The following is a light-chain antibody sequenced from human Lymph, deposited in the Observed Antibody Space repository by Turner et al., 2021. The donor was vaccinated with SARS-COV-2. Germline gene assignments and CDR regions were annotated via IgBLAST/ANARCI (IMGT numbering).Light chain of an antibody. CDR2: WTS. CDR3: QQYSSYPT. CDR1: QDVGTA. J-gene: IGKJ4*02. Sequence: DIVMTQSHKFMSTSVGDRVNITCKASQDVGTAVAWYQQKPGQSPKLLIYWTSTRHTGIPDRFTGSGSGTDFTLTIRNVQSEDLADYFCQQYSSYPTFGGGTKVEIK. V-gene: IGKV1-27*01.